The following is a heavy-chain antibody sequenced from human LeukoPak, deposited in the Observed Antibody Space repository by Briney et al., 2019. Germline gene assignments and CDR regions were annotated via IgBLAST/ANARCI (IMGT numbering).Heavy chain of an antibody. CDR3: TRDITQTRGGRSDY. V-gene: IGHV3-74*01. CDR1: GFTFSSYG. D-gene: IGHD3-10*01. CDR2: INSDGKTT. Sequence: GGSLRLSCAASGFTFSSYGMHWVRQAPGKGLVWVSRINSDGKTTNYADSVKGRFTISRDNAKNTLYLQMNSLRAEDTAVYYCTRDITQTRGGRSDYWGQGTLVTVSA. J-gene: IGHJ4*02.